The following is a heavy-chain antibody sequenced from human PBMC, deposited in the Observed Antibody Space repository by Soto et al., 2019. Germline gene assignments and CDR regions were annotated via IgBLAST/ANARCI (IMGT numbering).Heavy chain of an antibody. J-gene: IGHJ4*02. CDR3: AKVDLVGSYSPFDN. Sequence: GGSLRLSCAASGFTVSSNYMSWVRQAPGKGLEWVSVIYSGGSTYYADSVKGRFTISRHNSKNTLYLQMNSLRAEDTAVYYCAKVDLVGSYSPFDNWGQGTLVTVSS. CDR1: GFTVSSNY. V-gene: IGHV3-53*04. D-gene: IGHD1-26*01. CDR2: IYSGGST.